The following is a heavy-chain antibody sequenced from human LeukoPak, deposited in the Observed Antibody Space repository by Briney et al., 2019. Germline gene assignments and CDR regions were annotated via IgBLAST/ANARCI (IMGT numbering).Heavy chain of an antibody. CDR3: AKDSEYSSSWNYYYMDV. J-gene: IGHJ6*03. CDR1: GYTFTSYF. Sequence: GASVKVSCKASGYTFTSYFMHWVRQAPGQGLEWMGIINPSGGTASYAQKFQARVTMTRDTSTSTVYMELSSLRSEDTAVYYCAKDSEYSSSWNYYYMDVWGKGTTVTVSS. D-gene: IGHD6-13*01. CDR2: INPSGGTA. V-gene: IGHV1-46*01.